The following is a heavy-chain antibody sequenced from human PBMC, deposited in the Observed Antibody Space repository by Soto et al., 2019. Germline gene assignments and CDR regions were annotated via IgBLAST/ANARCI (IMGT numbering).Heavy chain of an antibody. Sequence: VHLVQSGVEVKKPGASVKVSCKASGYNFINYGITWVRQAPGQGLEWMGWIRVHNGNTNYAQKLQGRVTMTTDTPTSTAYLELRSLRSDDTAVYYCARVFFHYFDYWGQGTLVTVSS. CDR2: IRVHNGNT. CDR1: GYNFINYG. J-gene: IGHJ4*02. D-gene: IGHD3-3*01. CDR3: ARVFFHYFDY. V-gene: IGHV1-18*01.